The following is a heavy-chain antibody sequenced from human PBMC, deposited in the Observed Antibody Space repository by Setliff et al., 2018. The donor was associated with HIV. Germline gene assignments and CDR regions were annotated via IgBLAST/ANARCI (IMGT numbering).Heavy chain of an antibody. Sequence: ASVKVSCKASGYTFTSYGISWVRQAPGQGLEWMGWISAYNGNTNYAKKRHGRVTMTTDTSTSTAYMELRSLRSDDTSVYYCAREYYYDSSGYRAFDYWGQGTLVTVSS. D-gene: IGHD3-22*01. CDR1: GYTFTSYG. J-gene: IGHJ4*02. CDR2: ISAYNGNT. CDR3: AREYYYDSSGYRAFDY. V-gene: IGHV1-18*01.